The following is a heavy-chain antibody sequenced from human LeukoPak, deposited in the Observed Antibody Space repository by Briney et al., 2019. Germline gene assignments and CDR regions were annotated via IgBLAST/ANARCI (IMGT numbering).Heavy chain of an antibody. D-gene: IGHD3-10*01. V-gene: IGHV5-51*01. CDR3: ARHSTVVGSFDY. Sequence: GESLKISCEGSGYSFTNYWIGWARQMPGKGLEWMGIICPGDSETRYSPSFQGQVTISADKSISTAYLQWSSLKASDTAMYYCARHSTVVGSFDYWGQGTLVTVSS. J-gene: IGHJ4*02. CDR2: ICPGDSET. CDR1: GYSFTNYW.